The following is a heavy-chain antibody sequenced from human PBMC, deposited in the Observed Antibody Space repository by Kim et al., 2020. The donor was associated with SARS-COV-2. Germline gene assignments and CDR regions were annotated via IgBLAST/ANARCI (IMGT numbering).Heavy chain of an antibody. Sequence: SLPSRVTISVDTSKNQFSLKLSSVTAANTAVYYCATTYSSSWSPYWYFDLWGRGTLVTVSS. D-gene: IGHD6-13*01. CDR3: ATTYSSSWSPYWYFDL. J-gene: IGHJ2*01. V-gene: IGHV4-59*01.